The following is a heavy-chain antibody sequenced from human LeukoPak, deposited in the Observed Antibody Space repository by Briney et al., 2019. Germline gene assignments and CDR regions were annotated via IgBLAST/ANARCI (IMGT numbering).Heavy chain of an antibody. D-gene: IGHD3-10*01. CDR1: GGSISSYY. CDR3: ASSYNSGSYYDY. V-gene: IGHV4-59*12. CDR2: IYYSGNT. Sequence: PSETLSLTCTVSGGSISSYYWSWIRQPPGKGLEWIGYIYYSGNTYYNASLKSRVTISVDTSKNQFSLKLTSVTAADTAVYYCASSYNSGSYYDYWGQGKLVTVSS. J-gene: IGHJ4*02.